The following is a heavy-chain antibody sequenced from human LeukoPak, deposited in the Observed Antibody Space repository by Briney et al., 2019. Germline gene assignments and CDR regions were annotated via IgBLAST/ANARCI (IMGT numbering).Heavy chain of an antibody. Sequence: SETLSLTCTVSGGSISSGSYYWSWIRQPAGKGLEWIGRIYTSGSTNYNPSLKSRVTISVDTFKNQFSLKLSSVTAADTAVYYCARDPSRRWLQPRGWFDPWGQGTLVTVSS. D-gene: IGHD5-24*01. V-gene: IGHV4-61*02. J-gene: IGHJ5*02. CDR1: GGSISSGSYY. CDR2: IYTSGST. CDR3: ARDPSRRWLQPRGWFDP.